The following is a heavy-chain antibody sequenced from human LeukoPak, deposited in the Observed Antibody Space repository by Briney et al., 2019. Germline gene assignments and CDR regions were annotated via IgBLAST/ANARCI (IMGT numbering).Heavy chain of an antibody. CDR2: IYHSGST. CDR1: GGSISSGGYS. J-gene: IGHJ2*01. D-gene: IGHD3-9*01. V-gene: IGHV4-30-2*01. CDR3: ARVIAGYFDRSRWYFDL. Sequence: PSQTLSLTCAVSGGSISSGGYSWSWIRQPPGKGLEWIGYIYHSGSTYYNPSLKSRVTISVDRSKNQFSLKLSSVTAADTAVYYCARVIAGYFDRSRWYFDLWGRGTLVTVSS.